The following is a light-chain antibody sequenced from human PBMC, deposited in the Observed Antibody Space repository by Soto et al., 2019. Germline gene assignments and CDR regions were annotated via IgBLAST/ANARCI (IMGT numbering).Light chain of an antibody. CDR1: QGNSNF. CDR2: AAS. Sequence: DLLLTQSTYSVSVSVGGRVTITCRPSQGNSNFLAWYQQKPGQVPKLLMYAASTLHAGVLSRFGSSRAGAVCTRTISILQHEDVATYCRQKDNSVPQTFGQGTKVDIK. CDR3: QKDNSVPQT. J-gene: IGKJ1*01. V-gene: IGKV1-27*01.